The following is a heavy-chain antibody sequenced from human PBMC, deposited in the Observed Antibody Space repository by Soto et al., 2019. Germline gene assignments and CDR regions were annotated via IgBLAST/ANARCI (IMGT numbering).Heavy chain of an antibody. J-gene: IGHJ6*02. D-gene: IGHD6-13*01. CDR2: IYTSGST. CDR1: GDSISSYY. V-gene: IGHV4-4*07. Sequence: SETLSLTCTASGDSISSYYWSWIWQPAGTGLEWIGRIYTSGSTNYNPSLKSRVTMSVDTSKNQFSLKLSSVTAADTAVYYCARGWLSSTYYYGLDVWGQGTTVTVSS. CDR3: ARGWLSSTYYYGLDV.